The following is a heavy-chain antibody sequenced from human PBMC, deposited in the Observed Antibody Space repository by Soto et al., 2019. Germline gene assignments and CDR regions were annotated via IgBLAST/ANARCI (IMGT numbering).Heavy chain of an antibody. V-gene: IGHV1-2*02. CDR2: INPNSGGT. CDR3: ARDSNNTSSVCHY. D-gene: IGHD6-6*01. J-gene: IGHJ4*02. Sequence: ASVKVSCKASGYTFTGHYVHWVRQAPGQGLEWMGWINPNSGGTNYAQTFQGRVTMTRDTSISTAYMDLSRLTSDDKAVYYCARDSNNTSSVCHYWGQGTLVTVSS. CDR1: GYTFTGHY.